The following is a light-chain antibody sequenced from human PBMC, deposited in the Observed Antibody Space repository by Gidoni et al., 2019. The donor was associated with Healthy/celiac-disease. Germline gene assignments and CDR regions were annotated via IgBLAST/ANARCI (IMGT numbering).Light chain of an antibody. J-gene: IGKJ1*01. CDR3: QQFNNYSRT. CDR1: QGISSA. V-gene: IGKV1D-13*01. CDR2: DAS. Sequence: AIQLTQSPSSLSASVGDRVTITCRARQGISSALAWYQQKPGKAPKLLIYDASSLESGVPSRCSCSGSGTDFTLTIRSLQPEDFATYYCQQFNNYSRTFGQGTKVEIK.